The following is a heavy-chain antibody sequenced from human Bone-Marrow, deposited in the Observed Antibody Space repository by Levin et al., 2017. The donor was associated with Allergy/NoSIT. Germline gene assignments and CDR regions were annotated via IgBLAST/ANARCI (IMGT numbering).Heavy chain of an antibody. J-gene: IGHJ6*02. CDR2: IYPGDSKT. D-gene: IGHD3-10*01. CDR3: ARHMHGLANPGNYGLDV. V-gene: IGHV5-51*01. Sequence: GESLKSSCKGSGYRFSNYWIAWVRQMPGKGLEYLATIYPGDSKTRLSPSFHGQILISADKSTSTAYLQLGSLSPSDTAVYYCARHMHGLANPGNYGLDVWGQGTTVTVSS. CDR1: GYRFSNYW.